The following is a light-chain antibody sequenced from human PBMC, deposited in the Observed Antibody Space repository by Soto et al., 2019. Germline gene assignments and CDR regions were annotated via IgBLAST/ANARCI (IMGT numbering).Light chain of an antibody. CDR1: SGDVGGYYY. CDR3: SSYTAGGPI. J-gene: IGLJ1*01. V-gene: IGLV2-14*01. Sequence: QSALTQPASVSGSPGQSITISCTGTSGDVGGYYYVSWYQQLPGKAPKLMISEVSNRPSGVSNRFYGSKSGNTASLTISGLQSEDEADDSCSSYTAGGPIFGTVTKLTVL. CDR2: EVS.